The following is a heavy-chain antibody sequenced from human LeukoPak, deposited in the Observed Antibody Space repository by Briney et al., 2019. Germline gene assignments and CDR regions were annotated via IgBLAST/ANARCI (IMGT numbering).Heavy chain of an antibody. D-gene: IGHD2-2*01. V-gene: IGHV5-51*01. J-gene: IGHJ4*02. CDR1: GYSFTNYW. CDR3: ARGGPNYALGY. Sequence: GESLKISCKGSGYSFTNYWIGWVRQLPGKGLEWMGIIYAGDSDTRYSPSFQGQVTMSTDKSISTAYLQWSSLKASDTAMYFCARGGPNYALGYWGQGTLVTVSS. CDR2: IYAGDSDT.